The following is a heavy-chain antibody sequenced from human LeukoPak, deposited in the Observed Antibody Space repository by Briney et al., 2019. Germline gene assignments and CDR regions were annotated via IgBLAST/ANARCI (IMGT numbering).Heavy chain of an antibody. CDR1: GFTFSSYA. J-gene: IGHJ4*02. V-gene: IGHV3-23*01. Sequence: GGSLGLSCAASGFTFSSYAMSWVRQAPGKGLEWVSVISGSGGSTYYADSVKGRFTISRDNSKNTLYLQMNSLRAEDTAVYYCAKDQMTTVTYDFDYWGQGTLVTVSS. D-gene: IGHD4-17*01. CDR2: ISGSGGST. CDR3: AKDQMTTVTYDFDY.